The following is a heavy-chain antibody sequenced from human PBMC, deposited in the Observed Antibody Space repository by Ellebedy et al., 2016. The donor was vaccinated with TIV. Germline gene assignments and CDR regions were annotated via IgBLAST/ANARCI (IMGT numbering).Heavy chain of an antibody. CDR3: AREGAYGDYSPGQYAIDV. Sequence: GESLKISCAVSGFSFRSYWMTWVRQAPGKGLEWVANIYQDGSEKNYVDSVKGRFTISRDNAKNSLYLQMNSLRVEDTAVYYCAREGAYGDYSPGQYAIDVWGQGTTVTVS. V-gene: IGHV3-7*03. CDR1: GFSFRSYW. D-gene: IGHD4-17*01. J-gene: IGHJ6*02. CDR2: IYQDGSEK.